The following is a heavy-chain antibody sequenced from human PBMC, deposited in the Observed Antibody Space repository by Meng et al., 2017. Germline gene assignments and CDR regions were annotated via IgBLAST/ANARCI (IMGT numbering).Heavy chain of an antibody. CDR2: INHSGST. J-gene: IGHJ4*02. V-gene: IGHV4-34*01. Sequence: LKPSEPLSPPSAVYGVAFSGYYWSWSRQPPGKGLEWIGEINHSGSTNYNPSLKSRVTISVDTSKNQFSLKLSSVTAADTAVYYCARATTWGRGSLRYWGQGTLVTVSS. CDR3: ARATTWGRGSLRY. D-gene: IGHD7-27*01. CDR1: GVAFSGYY.